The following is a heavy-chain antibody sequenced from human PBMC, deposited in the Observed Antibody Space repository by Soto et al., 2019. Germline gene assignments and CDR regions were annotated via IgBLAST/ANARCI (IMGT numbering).Heavy chain of an antibody. J-gene: IGHJ4*02. CDR1: GFSLTTSGVG. V-gene: IGHV2-5*02. Sequence: QITLKESAPTLVKPTQSLTLTCTFSGFSLTTSGVGVGWIRQPPGKALEWLALIYGDDDKPYSPSLKTRLTVTKDTSRSQVVLTMINMDPADTATYYCAHMVTLRGSFFAYWGQGTLVTVSS. CDR3: AHMVTLRGSFFAY. D-gene: IGHD3-10*01. CDR2: IYGDDDK.